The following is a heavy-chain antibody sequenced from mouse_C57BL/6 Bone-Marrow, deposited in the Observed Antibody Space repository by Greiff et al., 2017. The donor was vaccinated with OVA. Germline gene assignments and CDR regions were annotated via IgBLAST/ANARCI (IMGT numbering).Heavy chain of an antibody. CDR1: GYTFTSYW. J-gene: IGHJ4*01. CDR3: EGIGPAMDY. Sequence: QVQLQQPGAELVMPGASVKLSCKASGYTFTSYWMHWVKQRPGQGLEWIGEIDPSDSYTNYNQQFKGKSTFTVDKSSRTNYMQLSMLTSEDSAVYYCEGIGPAMDYWGQGTSVTVSS. D-gene: IGHD2-14*01. V-gene: IGHV1-69*01. CDR2: IDPSDSYT.